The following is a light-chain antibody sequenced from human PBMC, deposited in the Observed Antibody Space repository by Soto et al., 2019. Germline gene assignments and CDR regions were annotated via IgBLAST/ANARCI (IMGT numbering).Light chain of an antibody. CDR1: QSVNNNY. J-gene: IGKJ4*01. V-gene: IGKV3-20*01. CDR3: QQYGRSLT. CDR2: GAS. Sequence: EIVLTQSPGTLSLSPGERATLSCRASQSVNNNYFAWYQQKRGQAPRLLFYGASTRATGIPDRFSGSVSGTYFTLTSSRLEPEDAAVYYCQQYGRSLTFGGGTKVEIK.